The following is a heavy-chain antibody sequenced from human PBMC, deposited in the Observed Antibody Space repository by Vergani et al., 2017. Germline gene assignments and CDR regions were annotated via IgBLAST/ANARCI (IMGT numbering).Heavy chain of an antibody. CDR1: GYTFTSYA. V-gene: IGHV1-3*01. CDR3: AREHLGNDYGGNSERGFDY. D-gene: IGHD4-23*01. J-gene: IGHJ4*02. CDR2: INAGNGNT. Sequence: QVQLVQSGAEVKKPGASVKVSCKASGYTFTSYAMHWVRQAPGQRLEWMGWINAGNGNTKYSQKFQGRVTITRDTSASTAYMELSSLRSEDTAVYYCAREHLGNDYGGNSERGFDYWGQGTLVTVSS.